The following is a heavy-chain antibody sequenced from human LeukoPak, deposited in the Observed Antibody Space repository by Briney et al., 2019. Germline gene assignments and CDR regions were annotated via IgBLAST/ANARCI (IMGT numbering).Heavy chain of an antibody. D-gene: IGHD3-3*01. V-gene: IGHV1-8*01. J-gene: IGHJ4*02. CDR1: GSTFTSYD. CDR3: ARWSTKKHDY. CDR2: MNPDSGNT. Sequence: PSVKVSCNASGSTFTSYDINLIRHATGQGLERMGLMNPDSGNTGYAQKFQGRVTMTRNTSLSTAYMVLNSLRSEDNAEDNGARWSTKKHDYWCQGTLVTVSS.